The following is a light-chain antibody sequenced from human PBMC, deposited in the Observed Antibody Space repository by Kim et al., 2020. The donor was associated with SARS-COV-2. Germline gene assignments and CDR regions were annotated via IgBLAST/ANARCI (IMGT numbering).Light chain of an antibody. CDR2: DVS. CDR3: QERGDWSVT. V-gene: IGKV3-11*01. J-gene: IGKJ2*01. Sequence: SLAPGETAPLSCRASQNVSSFLAWYQQKPGQAPRLLIYDVSNRATGIPARFSGSGSGTDFTLTITSLEPEDFAFYYCQERGDWSVTFGQGTKLEI. CDR1: QNVSSF.